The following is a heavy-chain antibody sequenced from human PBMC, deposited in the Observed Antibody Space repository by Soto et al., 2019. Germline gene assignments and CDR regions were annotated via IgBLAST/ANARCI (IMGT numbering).Heavy chain of an antibody. CDR3: ARDRHLVPGTLGYFAH. D-gene: IGHD1-26*01. Sequence: SQTLSLTCVISGDXVSSNSAAWNWIRQXPSRGLEWLGRAYYRSKWYIDYAPSVTSRITINPDTSENQLSLQLNSVTPEDTAMYYCARDRHLVPGTLGYFAHWGQGSQVTVSS. J-gene: IGHJ4*02. CDR1: GDXVSSNSAA. CDR2: AYYRSKWYI. V-gene: IGHV6-1*01.